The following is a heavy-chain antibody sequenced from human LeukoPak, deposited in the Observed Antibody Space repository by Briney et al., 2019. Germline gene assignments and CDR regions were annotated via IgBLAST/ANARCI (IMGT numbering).Heavy chain of an antibody. CDR2: IWYDGSNK. D-gene: IGHD1-26*01. CDR3: ARWGSGSYSTFDY. V-gene: IGHV3-33*08. J-gene: IGHJ4*02. Sequence: GGSLRLSCAASGFTFSTYGMSWVRQAPGKGLEWVAVIWYDGSNKYYADSVKGRFTISRDNSKNTLYLQMNSLRAEDTAVYYCARWGSGSYSTFDYWGQGTLVTVSS. CDR1: GFTFSTYG.